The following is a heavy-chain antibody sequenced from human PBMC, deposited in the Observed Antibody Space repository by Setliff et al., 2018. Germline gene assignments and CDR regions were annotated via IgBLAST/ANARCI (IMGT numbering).Heavy chain of an antibody. CDR3: ATERGLVVSATDYYYYMDV. Sequence: ASVKVSCKASGYTFTTYAIGWMRQAPGQGLEWMGGINPIFGTADYTQNFQGRLTITTDESTSTAYMQLSSLRSEDTAIYYCATERGLVVSATDYYYYMDVWGKGTTVTVSS. CDR1: GYTFTTYA. CDR2: INPIFGTA. D-gene: IGHD2-8*02. V-gene: IGHV1-69*05. J-gene: IGHJ6*03.